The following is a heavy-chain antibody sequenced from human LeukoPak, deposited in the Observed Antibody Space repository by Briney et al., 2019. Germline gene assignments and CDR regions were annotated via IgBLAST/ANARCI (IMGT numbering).Heavy chain of an antibody. CDR1: GYTFTSYD. Sequence: GASVKVSCKASGYTFTSYDINWVRQATGQGLEWMGWMNPNSGNTGYAQKFQGRVTMTRNTSISTAYMELSSLRSEDTAVYYCASLYSGYDYVNDAFDIWGQGTKVTVSS. CDR2: MNPNSGNT. D-gene: IGHD5-12*01. CDR3: ASLYSGYDYVNDAFDI. J-gene: IGHJ3*02. V-gene: IGHV1-8*01.